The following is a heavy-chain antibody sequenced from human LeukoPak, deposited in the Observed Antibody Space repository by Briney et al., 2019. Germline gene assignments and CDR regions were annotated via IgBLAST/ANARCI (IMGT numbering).Heavy chain of an antibody. CDR1: GFTFTTYA. CDR2: ITSGSRT. J-gene: IGHJ4*02. Sequence: PGGSLRLSCVPSGFTFTTYAMNWVRQAPGKGLEWVSGITSGSRTYYADSVKGRFTISRDSSKNTLYLQMTSLRADDTALYYCARSIPPDFWGQGTLVTVSS. D-gene: IGHD1-26*01. CDR3: ARSIPPDF. V-gene: IGHV3-23*01.